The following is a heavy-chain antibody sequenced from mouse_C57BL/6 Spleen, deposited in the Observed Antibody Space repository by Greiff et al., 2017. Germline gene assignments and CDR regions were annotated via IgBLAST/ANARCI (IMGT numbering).Heavy chain of an antibody. CDR2: ISSGGSYT. Sequence: EVHLVESGGDLVKPGGSLKLSCAASGFTFSSYGMSWVRQTPDKRLEWVATISSGGSYTYYPDSVKGRFTISRDNAKNPLYLQMSSLKSEDTAMYYCARHFVLLYYFDYWGQGTTLTVSS. CDR3: ARHFVLLYYFDY. V-gene: IGHV5-6*01. J-gene: IGHJ2*01. CDR1: GFTFSSYG. D-gene: IGHD1-1*01.